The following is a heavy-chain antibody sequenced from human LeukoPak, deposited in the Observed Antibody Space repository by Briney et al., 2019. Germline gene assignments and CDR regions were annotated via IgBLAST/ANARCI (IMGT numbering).Heavy chain of an antibody. CDR2: ISAYNGNT. J-gene: IGHJ6*03. Sequence: ASVKVSRKASGGTFSSYAISWVRQAPGQGLEWMGWISAYNGNTNYAQKLQGRVTMTTDTSTSTAYMELRSLRSDDTAVYYCARARERSRGSGSYLTKDYYYYMDVWGKGTTVTVSS. CDR1: GGTFSSYA. V-gene: IGHV1-18*01. CDR3: ARARERSRGSGSYLTKDYYYYMDV. D-gene: IGHD3-10*01.